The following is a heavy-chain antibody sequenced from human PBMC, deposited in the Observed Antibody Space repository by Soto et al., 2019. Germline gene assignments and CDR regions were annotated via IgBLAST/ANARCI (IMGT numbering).Heavy chain of an antibody. Sequence: GGSLRLSCAASGFTFSSYDMNWVRQAPGKGLEWVSAIGVYANTYYADSVKGRFTISRDDSRNTVHLQLNSLRVDDTAVYYCAKESTVGSPGDYFDSWGQGTLVTVS. CDR3: AKESTVGSPGDYFDS. D-gene: IGHD1-26*01. CDR2: IGVYANT. V-gene: IGHV3-23*01. CDR1: GFTFSSYD. J-gene: IGHJ4*02.